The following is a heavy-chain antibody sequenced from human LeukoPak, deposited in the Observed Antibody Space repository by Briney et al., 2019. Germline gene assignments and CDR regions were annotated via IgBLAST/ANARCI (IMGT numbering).Heavy chain of an antibody. Sequence: NPSETLSLTCTVSGGSISSSSYYWGWIRQPPGKGLEWVGNIYYSGSTYYNASLESRVTISLDTSKNQFSLKLNSVTAADTAMYYCAKSGGYGLIDYWGQGTLVTVSS. J-gene: IGHJ4*02. D-gene: IGHD1-26*01. CDR2: IYYSGST. CDR1: GGSISSSSYY. V-gene: IGHV4-39*01. CDR3: AKSGGYGLIDY.